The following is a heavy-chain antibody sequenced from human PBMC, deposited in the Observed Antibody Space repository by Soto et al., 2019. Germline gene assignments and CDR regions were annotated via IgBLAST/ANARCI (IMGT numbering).Heavy chain of an antibody. Sequence: QVQLQESGPGLVKPSETLSLTCTVSGESVSSGFYYWNWIRQAPGKGLEWIGSILSSGRSNYNPSLKRRVSMSVDTSKNQFSLRLTSVGAADSAIYYCARVVRCTRSGCYYLAMDVWGQGTTVTVFS. V-gene: IGHV4-61*01. D-gene: IGHD2-15*01. CDR3: ARVVRCTRSGCYYLAMDV. CDR1: GESVSSGFYY. J-gene: IGHJ6*02. CDR2: ILSSGRS.